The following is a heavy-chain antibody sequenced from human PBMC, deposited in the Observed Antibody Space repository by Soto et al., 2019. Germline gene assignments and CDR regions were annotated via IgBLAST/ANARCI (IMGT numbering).Heavy chain of an antibody. CDR1: GFTFSSYG. D-gene: IGHD6-13*01. Sequence: PGGSLRLSCAASGFTFSSYGMHWVRQAPGKGLEWVAVIWYDGSNKYYADSVKGRFTISRDNSKNTLYLQMNSLRAEDTAVYYCARDRRYSSIDGDAFDIWGQGTMVTVSS. J-gene: IGHJ3*02. V-gene: IGHV3-33*01. CDR3: ARDRRYSSIDGDAFDI. CDR2: IWYDGSNK.